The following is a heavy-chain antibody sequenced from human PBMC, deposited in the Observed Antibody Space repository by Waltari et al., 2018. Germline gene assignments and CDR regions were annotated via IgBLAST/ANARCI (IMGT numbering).Heavy chain of an antibody. CDR2: INHSGST. V-gene: IGHV4-34*01. D-gene: IGHD6-13*01. CDR3: ARGGRGKQQLVGPDY. J-gene: IGHJ4*02. Sequence: QVQLQQWGAGLLKPSETLSLTCAAYGGSFSGYYWSWIRQPPGKGLEWIGEINHSGSTNYNPSLKSRVTISVDTSKNQFSLKLSSVTAADTAVYYCARGGRGKQQLVGPDYWGQGTLVTVSS. CDR1: GGSFSGYY.